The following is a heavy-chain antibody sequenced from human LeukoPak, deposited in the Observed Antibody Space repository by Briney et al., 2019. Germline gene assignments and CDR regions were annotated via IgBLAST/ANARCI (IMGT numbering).Heavy chain of an antibody. J-gene: IGHJ3*01. Sequence: GGSLRLSCEASGFIFSDYSMNWVRQAPGKGPEWVSYLSSRSGSITYYADSVKGRFTISRDNAKNSLYLQMNSLRAEDTAIYYCARRGMDAFDFWGQGTMVTVTS. D-gene: IGHD3-10*01. CDR1: GFIFSDYS. CDR2: LSSRSGSIT. V-gene: IGHV3-48*04. CDR3: ARRGMDAFDF.